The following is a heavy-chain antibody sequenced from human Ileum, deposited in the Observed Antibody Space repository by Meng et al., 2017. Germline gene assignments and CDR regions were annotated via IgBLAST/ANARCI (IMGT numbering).Heavy chain of an antibody. V-gene: IGHV3-23*01. CDR1: GFTFSSYA. J-gene: IGHJ4*02. CDR2: ISGSGGST. D-gene: IGHD3-22*01. Sequence: EVQLLESGGGLVQPGGSRRLSGAASGFTFSSYAMSWVRQAPGKGLEWVSAISGSGGSTYYADSVKGRFTISRDNSKNTLYLQMNSLRAEDTAVYYCAKDTYYYDSSGYPTFDYWGQGTLVTVSS. CDR3: AKDTYYYDSSGYPTFDY.